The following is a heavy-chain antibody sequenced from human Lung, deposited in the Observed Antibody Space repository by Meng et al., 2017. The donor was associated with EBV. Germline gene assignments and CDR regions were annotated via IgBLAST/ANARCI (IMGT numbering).Heavy chain of an antibody. CDR1: GGSISSGNHY. CDR3: ASLYGDSSVWYLDL. D-gene: IGHD4-17*01. CDR2: IYYSGST. Sequence: QRQPQESGPGLVQPSQPLSLTCTVSGGSISSGNHYWSWIRQHPGKGLEYIGYIYYSGSTYYNPSLKSRVIISVDTSKNQFSLRLNSVTAADTAVYYCASLYGDSSVWYLDLWGRGTLVTVSS. J-gene: IGHJ2*01. V-gene: IGHV4-31*03.